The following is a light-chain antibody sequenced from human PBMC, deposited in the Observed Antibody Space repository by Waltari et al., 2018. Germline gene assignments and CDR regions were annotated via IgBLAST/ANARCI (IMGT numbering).Light chain of an antibody. Sequence: DIQMTQSPSSLSASVGDKVTITCRSSQNIRNYVSWFQQKPGKPPTLLMYSASSLQSGVPSRFSGSGSGTEFTLTISRLQPEDFAVYFCQQSYIVPLTFGGGTKEEIK. CDR2: SAS. J-gene: IGKJ4*01. CDR1: QNIRNY. CDR3: QQSYIVPLT. V-gene: IGKV1-39*01.